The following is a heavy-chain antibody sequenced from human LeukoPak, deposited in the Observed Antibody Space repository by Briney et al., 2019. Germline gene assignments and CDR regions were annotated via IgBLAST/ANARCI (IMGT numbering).Heavy chain of an antibody. V-gene: IGHV3-48*01. CDR1: GFTFSSYS. D-gene: IGHD6-19*01. CDR2: ISSSSSTI. Sequence: PGGSLRLSCAASGFTFSSYSMNWVREAPGKGLEWGSYISSSSSTIYYAASVKGRFTISRDNAKNSLYLQMNSLRAEDTAVYYCARGNRWLVFYYYGMDVWGQGTTVTVSS. CDR3: ARGNRWLVFYYYGMDV. J-gene: IGHJ6*02.